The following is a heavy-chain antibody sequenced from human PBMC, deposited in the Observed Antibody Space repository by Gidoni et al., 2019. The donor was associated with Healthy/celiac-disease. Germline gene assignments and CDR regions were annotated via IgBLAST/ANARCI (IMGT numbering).Heavy chain of an antibody. J-gene: IGHJ5*02. CDR1: GRSISSSSYY. CDR3: ARLTFFSNWFDP. Sequence: QLQLQASGPGLVKPSETLSLTCTVSGRSISSSSYYWGWIRQPPGKGLEWIGSIYYSGSTYYNPSLKRRVTITVDTSKNQFSLKLISVTAADTAVYYCARLTFFSNWFDPRGQGTLVTVSS. CDR2: IYYSGST. D-gene: IGHD3-3*01. V-gene: IGHV4-39*01.